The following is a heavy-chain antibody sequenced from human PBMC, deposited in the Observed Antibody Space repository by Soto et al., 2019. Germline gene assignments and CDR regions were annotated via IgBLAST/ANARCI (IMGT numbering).Heavy chain of an antibody. D-gene: IGHD6-19*01. J-gene: IGHJ4*02. V-gene: IGHV5-10-1*01. CDR3: ARREAVAGSPLDY. Sequence: RAAYLKISCKDSGYSFTTDWITWLRQMPVKGLEWMGIIDPSNSYTNYSPSFQGHVTISADTSISTAYLPWSSLEASDNAMYYCARREAVAGSPLDYWGQGTLVTVS. CDR2: IDPSNSYT. CDR1: GYSFTTDW.